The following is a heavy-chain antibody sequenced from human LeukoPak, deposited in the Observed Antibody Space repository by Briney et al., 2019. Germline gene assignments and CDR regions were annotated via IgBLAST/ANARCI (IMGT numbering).Heavy chain of an antibody. V-gene: IGHV3-23*01. J-gene: IGHJ4*02. CDR1: GFTFSSYA. Sequence: GGSLRLSCAASGFTFSSYAMSWVRQAPGRGLEWVSAISGSGGSTYYADAVKGRFAISRDNAKNSLYLQMNSLRAEDTAVYYCARKSGSSAYPFDYWGQGTLVTVSS. CDR2: ISGSGGST. CDR3: ARKSGSSAYPFDY. D-gene: IGHD3-22*01.